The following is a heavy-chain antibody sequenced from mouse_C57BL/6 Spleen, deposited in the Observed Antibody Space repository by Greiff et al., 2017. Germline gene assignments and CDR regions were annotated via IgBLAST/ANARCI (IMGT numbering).Heavy chain of an antibody. J-gene: IGHJ2*01. V-gene: IGHV1-74*01. CDR2: IHPSDSDT. CDR1: GYTFTSYW. Sequence: QVQLQQPGAELVKPGASVKVSCKASGYTFTSYWMHWVKQRPGQGLEWLGRIHPSDSDTNYNQKLKGKATLTVDKSSSTAYMQLSSLTSEDSAVYYCAMAGLGGSMGYWGQGTTLTVSS. D-gene: IGHD1-1*01. CDR3: AMAGLGGSMGY.